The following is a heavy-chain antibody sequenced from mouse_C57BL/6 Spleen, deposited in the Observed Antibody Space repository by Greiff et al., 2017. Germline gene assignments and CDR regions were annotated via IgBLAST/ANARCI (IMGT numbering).Heavy chain of an antibody. Sequence: EVQLVESEGGLVQPGSSMKLSCTASGFTFSDYYMAWVRQVPEKGLEWVANINYDGSSTYYLDSLKSRFIISRDNAKNILYLQMSSLKSEDTATYYCARLGRWYFDVWGTGTTVTVSS. CDR2: INYDGSST. V-gene: IGHV5-16*01. J-gene: IGHJ1*03. D-gene: IGHD4-1*01. CDR1: GFTFSDYY. CDR3: ARLGRWYFDV.